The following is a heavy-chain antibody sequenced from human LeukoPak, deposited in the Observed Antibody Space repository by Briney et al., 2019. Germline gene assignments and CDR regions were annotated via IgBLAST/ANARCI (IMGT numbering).Heavy chain of an antibody. CDR3: ARSEGYCSGGSCYANWFDP. J-gene: IGHJ5*02. Sequence: SVKVSCKASGGTFSSYAISWVRQAPGQGLEWMGGIIPIFGTANYAQKFQGRVTITADESTSTAYMELSSLRSEDTAVYYCARSEGYCSGGSCYANWFDPWGQGTLVTVSS. CDR1: GGTFSSYA. D-gene: IGHD2-15*01. V-gene: IGHV1-69*13. CDR2: IIPIFGTA.